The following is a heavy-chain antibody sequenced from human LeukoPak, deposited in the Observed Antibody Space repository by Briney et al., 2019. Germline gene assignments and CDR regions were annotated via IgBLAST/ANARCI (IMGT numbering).Heavy chain of an antibody. V-gene: IGHV4-30-2*01. J-gene: IGHJ4*02. CDR3: ARGIPQVRPYDY. CDR1: GGSISSGGYY. D-gene: IGHD3-10*01. CDR2: IYHSGST. Sequence: SETLSLTCTVSGGSISSGGYYWSWIRQPPGKGLEWIGYIYHSGSTYYNPSLKSRATISVDRSKNQFSLKLSSVTAADTAVYYCARGIPQVRPYDYWGQGTLVTVSS.